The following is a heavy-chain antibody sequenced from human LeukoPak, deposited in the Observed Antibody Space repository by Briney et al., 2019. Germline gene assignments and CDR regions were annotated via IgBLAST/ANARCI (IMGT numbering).Heavy chain of an antibody. CDR2: IYYSGST. D-gene: IGHD3-22*01. V-gene: IGHV4-39*01. J-gene: IGHJ4*02. CDR1: GGSISSSSYY. CDR3: ARWDSSGAFDY. Sequence: PSETLSLTCTVSGGSISSSSYYWGWLRQPPGKRLEWSGSIYYSGSTYYNPSLKRRVTISVHTSKSQFFLKLSSVTAADTAVYYCARWDSSGAFDYWGQGTLVTVSS.